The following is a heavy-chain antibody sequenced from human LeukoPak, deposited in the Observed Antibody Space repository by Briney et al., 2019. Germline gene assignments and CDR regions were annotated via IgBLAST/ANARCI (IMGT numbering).Heavy chain of an antibody. CDR1: GYSISSGYY. CDR2: IHHSGNT. V-gene: IGHV4-38-2*02. Sequence: SETLSLTCAVSGYSISSGYYWAWIRQPPGKGLEWVGSIHHSGNTYYNPSLMSRVTISVDTSKDQFSLKLTSVTAADTAMYYCAREDRFSSAWNSPIDSWGQGTLVTVSS. J-gene: IGHJ4*02. CDR3: AREDRFSSAWNSPIDS. D-gene: IGHD1/OR15-1a*01.